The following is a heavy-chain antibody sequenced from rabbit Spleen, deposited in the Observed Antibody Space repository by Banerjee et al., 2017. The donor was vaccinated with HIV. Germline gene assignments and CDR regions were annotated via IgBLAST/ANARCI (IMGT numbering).Heavy chain of an antibody. V-gene: IGHV1S40*01. D-gene: IGHD8-1*01. CDR2: GSSGST. Sequence: GSSGSTYYASWAKGRFTISKTSSTTVTLQMTSLTAADTATYFCARGPNSGTSAAFTLWGPGTLVTVS. J-gene: IGHJ4*01. CDR3: ARGPNSGTSAAFTL.